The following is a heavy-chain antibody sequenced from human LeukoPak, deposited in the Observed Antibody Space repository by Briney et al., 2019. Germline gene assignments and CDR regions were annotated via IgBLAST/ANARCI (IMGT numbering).Heavy chain of an antibody. CDR3: ARGSYGTTSCSERVRGLDV. D-gene: IGHD3-16*01. Sequence: GGSLRLSCAAFGFTFSNYDMHWVRQATGNGLEWVSAFHTAGDTHYAGSVKGRFTVSRDNDENSFYLQMNSPRAGDTAVYFCARGSYGTTSCSERVRGLDVWGPGITVTVSS. CDR2: FHTAGDT. V-gene: IGHV3-13*01. J-gene: IGHJ6*02. CDR1: GFTFSNYD.